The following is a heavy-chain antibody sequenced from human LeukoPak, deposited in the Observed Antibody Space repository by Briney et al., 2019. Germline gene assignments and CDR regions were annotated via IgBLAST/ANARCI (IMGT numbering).Heavy chain of an antibody. V-gene: IGHV3-74*01. D-gene: IGHD4-23*01. Sequence: GGSLRLSCAVSGFTSSSYWMHWVRQAPGKGLVWVSRIDRDGSRINYADSVKGRFTISRDNGKNTPFLQMNSLRAEDAAVYYCVRGNDYGGPHYWGQGTLVTVSS. CDR2: IDRDGSRI. J-gene: IGHJ4*02. CDR3: VRGNDYGGPHY. CDR1: GFTSSSYW.